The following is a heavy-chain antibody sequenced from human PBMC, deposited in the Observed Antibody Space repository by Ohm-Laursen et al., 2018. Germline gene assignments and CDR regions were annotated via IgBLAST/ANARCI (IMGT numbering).Heavy chain of an antibody. CDR1: GGSISGYY. Sequence: SDTLSLTCSVSGGSISGYYWSWIRQPPGKGLEWIGYIYYSGSTSYNPSLKSRVTISVDTSKNQFSLKLSSVTAADTAVYYCARDRPSTSCYDYWGQGTLVTVSS. J-gene: IGHJ4*02. CDR2: IYYSGST. V-gene: IGHV4-59*01. D-gene: IGHD2-2*01. CDR3: ARDRPSTSCYDY.